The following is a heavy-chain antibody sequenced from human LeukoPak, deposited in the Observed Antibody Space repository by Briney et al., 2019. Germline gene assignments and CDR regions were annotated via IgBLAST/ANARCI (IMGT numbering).Heavy chain of an antibody. D-gene: IGHD3-10*01. CDR3: ARLNDYYGSRGP. J-gene: IGHJ5*02. CDR2: IIPIFGTA. Sequence: SVKVSCKASGGTFSSYAISWVRQAPGQGLEWMGGIIPIFGTANYAQKFQGRVTITADESTSTAYMELSSLRSEDTAVYYCARLNDYYGSRGPWGQGTLVTVSS. V-gene: IGHV1-69*13. CDR1: GGTFSSYA.